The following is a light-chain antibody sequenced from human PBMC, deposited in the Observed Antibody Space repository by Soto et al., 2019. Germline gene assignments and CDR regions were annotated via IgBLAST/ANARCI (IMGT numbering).Light chain of an antibody. CDR1: SSDVGGYNY. CDR2: DVS. J-gene: IGLJ3*02. V-gene: IGLV2-11*01. CDR3: CSSAGTYTSV. Sequence: QSALTQPRSVSGSPGQSVTISCTGTSSDVGGYNYVSWYQQHPGKAPKLMIYDVSKRPSGVPDRFSGSKSGNTASLTISGLQAEDEADYYCCSSAGTYTSVFGGGTKVTGL.